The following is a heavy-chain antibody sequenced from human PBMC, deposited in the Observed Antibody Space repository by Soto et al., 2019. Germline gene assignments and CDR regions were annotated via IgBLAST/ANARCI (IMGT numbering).Heavy chain of an antibody. J-gene: IGHJ4*02. CDR2: IYYSGST. Sequence: XXTLSLPFTVSGGSISSYYWRWIRQPPGKGLEWIGYIYYSGSTNYNPSLKSRVTISVDTSKNQFSLKLSSVTAADTAVYYCARRQDGYNDYWGQGTLVTVSS. CDR3: ARRQDGYNDY. V-gene: IGHV4-59*08. D-gene: IGHD1-20*01. CDR1: GGSISSYY.